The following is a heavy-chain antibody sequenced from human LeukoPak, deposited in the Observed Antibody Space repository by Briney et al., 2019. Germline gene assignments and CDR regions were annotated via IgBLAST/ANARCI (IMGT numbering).Heavy chain of an antibody. J-gene: IGHJ5*02. V-gene: IGHV4-39*07. CDR3: ARDIGGIAARRNWFDP. CDR1: GGSISSSSYY. D-gene: IGHD6-6*01. Sequence: SETLSLTCTVSGGSISSSSYYWGWIRQPPGKGLEWIGSIYYSGSTYYNPSLKSRVTISVDTSKNQFSLKLSSVTAADTAVYYCARDIGGIAARRNWFDPWGQGTLVTVSS. CDR2: IYYSGST.